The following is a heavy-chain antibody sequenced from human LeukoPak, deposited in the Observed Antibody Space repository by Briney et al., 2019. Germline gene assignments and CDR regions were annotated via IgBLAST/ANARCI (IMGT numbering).Heavy chain of an antibody. J-gene: IGHJ4*02. Sequence: RGESLHISCKGSGSTFTDYWMGWVRQLPGKGREWRAIIYPGDSETRYSPSFQGQVTISADKSIATAYLQWSSLKASDTAIYYCARHASSGGNPLDYWGQGTLVTVSS. V-gene: IGHV5-51*01. CDR2: IYPGDSET. CDR3: ARHASSGGNPLDY. CDR1: GSTFTDYW. D-gene: IGHD4-23*01.